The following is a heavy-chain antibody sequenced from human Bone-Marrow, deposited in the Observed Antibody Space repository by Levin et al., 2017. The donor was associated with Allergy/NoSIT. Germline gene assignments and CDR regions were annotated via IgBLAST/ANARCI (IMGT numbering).Heavy chain of an antibody. CDR1: GGTFSSYA. CDR2: IIPIFGTA. V-gene: IGHV1-69*06. Sequence: ASVKVSCKASGGTFSSYAISWVRQAPGQGLEWMGGIIPIFGTANYAQKFQGRVTITADKSTSTAYMELSSLRSEDTAVYYCARGLNADYGDYVSVGYYFDYWGQGTLVTVSS. J-gene: IGHJ4*02. CDR3: ARGLNADYGDYVSVGYYFDY. D-gene: IGHD4-17*01.